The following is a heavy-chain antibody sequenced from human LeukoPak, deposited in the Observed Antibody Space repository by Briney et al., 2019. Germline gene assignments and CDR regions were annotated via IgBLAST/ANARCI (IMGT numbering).Heavy chain of an antibody. V-gene: IGHV3-74*01. Sequence: GGSLRLSCAASGFNFNEFWMHWVRQVPGKGLMWVSRIHKDGLHTWYADSMKGRFTISRDNAENTVYLQLNSLRVEDTAVYYCARESEAAGTYYLDHWGQGNLVTVSS. CDR1: GFNFNEFW. J-gene: IGHJ4*02. CDR3: ARESEAAGTYYLDH. D-gene: IGHD6-25*01. CDR2: IHKDGLHT.